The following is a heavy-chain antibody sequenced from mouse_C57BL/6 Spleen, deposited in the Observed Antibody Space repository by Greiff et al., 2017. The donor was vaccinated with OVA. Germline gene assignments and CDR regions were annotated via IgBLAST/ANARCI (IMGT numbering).Heavy chain of an antibody. CDR1: GFTFSSYA. V-gene: IGHV5-4*01. CDR3: ARVDGYDGYYAMDY. D-gene: IGHD2-2*01. Sequence: EVQRVESGGGLVKPGGSLKLSCAASGFTFSSYAMSWVRQTPEKRLEWVATISDGGSYTYYPDNVKGRFTISRDNAKNNLYLQMSHLKSEDTAMYYCARVDGYDGYYAMDYWGQGTSVTVSS. J-gene: IGHJ4*01. CDR2: ISDGGSYT.